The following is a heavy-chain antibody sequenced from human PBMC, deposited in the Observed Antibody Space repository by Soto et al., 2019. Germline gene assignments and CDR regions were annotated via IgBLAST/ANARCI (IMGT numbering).Heavy chain of an antibody. D-gene: IGHD3-22*01. Sequence: GGSLRLSCAAAGFTFSKHALCWVRQAPGKGLEWVSSNSGSGDDSYYADSVKGRFTVSRDISKSTLYLEMNSLIAEDTALYYRVLPASGYTSLDYFVSWGQGTLVTVSS. CDR3: VLPASGYTSLDYFVS. V-gene: IGHV3-23*01. CDR1: GFTFSKHA. J-gene: IGHJ4*02. CDR2: NSGSGDDS.